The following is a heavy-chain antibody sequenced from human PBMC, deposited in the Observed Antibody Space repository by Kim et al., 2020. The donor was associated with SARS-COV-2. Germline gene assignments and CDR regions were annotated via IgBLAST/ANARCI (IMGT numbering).Heavy chain of an antibody. CDR3: SRQGIVATMSFAY. D-gene: IGHD5-12*01. CDR2: SYPGDSET. J-gene: IGHJ4*02. V-gene: IGHV5-51*01. Sequence: GESLKISCKGSGYSFTSYWIGWVRQMPGKGREWMGISYPGDSETRYSPSFQGQVTISADKSLTTAYLQWSSLKASDTAMYYCSRQGIVATMSFAYWGQGTLVTVSS. CDR1: GYSFTSYW.